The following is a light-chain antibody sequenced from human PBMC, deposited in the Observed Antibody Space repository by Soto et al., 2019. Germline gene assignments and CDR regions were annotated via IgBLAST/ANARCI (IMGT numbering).Light chain of an antibody. CDR2: AAS. Sequence: DIQLTQSPSFLSASVGDRVTITCRASRAISINLAWYQQKPGKAPKLLIHAASALQSGVPSRFSRSGFETEFTLTISSLQPEDFATYYCQQLSSYPITFGQGTRLEIK. CDR1: RAISIN. V-gene: IGKV1-9*01. J-gene: IGKJ5*01. CDR3: QQLSSYPIT.